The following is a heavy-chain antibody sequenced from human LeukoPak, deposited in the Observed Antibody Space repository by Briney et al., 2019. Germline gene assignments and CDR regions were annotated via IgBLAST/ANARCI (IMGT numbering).Heavy chain of an antibody. Sequence: GGSLRLSCAASGFTFSTYTMSWVRQAPGKGLEWVSSIYNSGAGIFYADSVKGRFTISRDNSKNTLYLQMNSLRAEDTAVYYCAKDVAPDSGWDLDYWGQGTPVTVSS. CDR1: GFTFSTYT. V-gene: IGHV3-23*01. D-gene: IGHD6-19*01. CDR2: IYNSGAGI. J-gene: IGHJ4*02. CDR3: AKDVAPDSGWDLDY.